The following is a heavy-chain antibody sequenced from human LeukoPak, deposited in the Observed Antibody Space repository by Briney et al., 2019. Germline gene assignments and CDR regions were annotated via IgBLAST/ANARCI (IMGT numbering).Heavy chain of an antibody. V-gene: IGHV3-73*01. CDR3: TSRIAYCGGDCSTNAFDI. J-gene: IGHJ3*02. CDR1: GYTLTELS. D-gene: IGHD2-21*02. CDR2: IRSKANSYAT. Sequence: KVSCKVSGYTLTELSMHWVRQASGKGLEWVGRIRSKANSYATAYAASVKGRFTISRDDSKNTAYLQMNSLKTEDTAVYYCTSRIAYCGGDCSTNAFDIWGQGTMVTVSS.